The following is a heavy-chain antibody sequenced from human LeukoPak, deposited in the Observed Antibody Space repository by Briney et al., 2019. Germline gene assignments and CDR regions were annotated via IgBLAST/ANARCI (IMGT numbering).Heavy chain of an antibody. D-gene: IGHD2-15*01. V-gene: IGHV3-74*01. Sequence: TGGSLRLSCAASGFTFSSYWMHWVRQAPGKGLVWVSRINSDGSSTSYADSVKGRFTISRDNAKNTLYLQMNSLRAEDTAVYYCARVETPDYYYYGMDVWGQGTTVTVSS. CDR1: GFTFSSYW. CDR3: ARVETPDYYYYGMDV. CDR2: INSDGSST. J-gene: IGHJ6*02.